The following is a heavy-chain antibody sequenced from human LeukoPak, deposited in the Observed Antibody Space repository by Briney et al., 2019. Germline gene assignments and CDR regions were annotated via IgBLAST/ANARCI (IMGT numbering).Heavy chain of an antibody. J-gene: IGHJ4*02. Sequence: PSETLSLTCTVSGGSISNYYWNWIRQPPGKGLEWIGYIYYSGTTNYNPSLKSRVSMSVDTSKNQFSLKLSSVTAADTAVYYCARGYCSGGSCYHLDYWGQGTLVTVSS. V-gene: IGHV4-59*01. CDR2: IYYSGTT. D-gene: IGHD2-15*01. CDR1: GGSISNYY. CDR3: ARGYCSGGSCYHLDY.